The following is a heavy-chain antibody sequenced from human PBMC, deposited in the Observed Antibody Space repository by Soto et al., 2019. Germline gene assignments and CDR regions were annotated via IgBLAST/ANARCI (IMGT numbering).Heavy chain of an antibody. CDR3: ARGPYAQFDAFDI. CDR1: GFTFSSYS. D-gene: IGHD2-2*01. J-gene: IGHJ3*02. Sequence: KPGGSLRLSCAASGFTFSSYSMNWVRQAPGKGLEWVSSISSSSSYIYYADSVKGRFTISRDNAKNSLYLQMNSLRAEDTAVYYCARGPYAQFDAFDIWGQGTMVTVSS. CDR2: ISSSSSYI. V-gene: IGHV3-21*01.